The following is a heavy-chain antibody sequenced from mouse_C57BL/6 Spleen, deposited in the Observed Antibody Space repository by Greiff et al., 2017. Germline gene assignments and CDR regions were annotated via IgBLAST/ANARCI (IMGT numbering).Heavy chain of an antibody. D-gene: IGHD3-2*02. CDR3: AIEDSSGYGFAY. J-gene: IGHJ3*01. CDR2: LDPEDGDT. CDR1: GFNIKDYY. V-gene: IGHV14-2*01. Sequence: VQLQQSGAELVKPGASVKLSCTASGFNIKDYYMNWVKQRTEQGLEWIGRLDPEDGDTKYDPKIQGKATITADTSSNTAYLQLSSLTSEDSAVYYCAIEDSSGYGFAYWGQGTLVTVCA.